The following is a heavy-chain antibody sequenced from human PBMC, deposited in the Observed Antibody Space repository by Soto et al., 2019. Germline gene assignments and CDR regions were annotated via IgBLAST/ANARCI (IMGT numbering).Heavy chain of an antibody. J-gene: IGHJ6*01. CDR3: ARLYYDYV. CDR1: GFDFSTYS. CDR2: VSMDSDTI. V-gene: IGHV3-48*02. D-gene: IGHD3-3*01. Sequence: PGGSLRLSFTASGFDFSTYSMNWVRQAPVKGLEWIAYVSMDSDTIHYADSVKGRFTISRDDAENSLYLQMNSLRDEDTATYYCARLYYDYVWGPGTTVTFSS.